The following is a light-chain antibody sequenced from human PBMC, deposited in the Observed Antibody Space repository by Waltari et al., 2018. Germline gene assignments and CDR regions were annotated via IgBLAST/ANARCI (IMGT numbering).Light chain of an antibody. J-gene: IGKJ4*01. CDR1: QSVSNTY. CDR2: GAS. Sequence: EIELTQSPGTLSLSSGERATLSCRASQSVSNTYLAWYQQKPGQAPRLLIYGASSRATGIPDRFSGSGSGTDFTLTISRLEPEDFAVYYCQQYANSPLNFGGGTKVEIK. CDR3: QQYANSPLN. V-gene: IGKV3-20*01.